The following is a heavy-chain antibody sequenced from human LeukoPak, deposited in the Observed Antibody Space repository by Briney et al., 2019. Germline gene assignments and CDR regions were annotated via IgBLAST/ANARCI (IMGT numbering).Heavy chain of an antibody. D-gene: IGHD2-2*01. J-gene: IGHJ4*02. V-gene: IGHV3-33*01. CDR2: IWSDGSNK. CDR3: ALGEYQLLPDY. Sequence: GRSLRLSCAASGFTFSSYGMHWVRQAPGKGLEWVAVIWSDGSNKYYADSVKGRFTISRDNSKNTLYLQMNSLRAEDTAVYYCALGEYQLLPDYRGQGTLVTVSS. CDR1: GFTFSSYG.